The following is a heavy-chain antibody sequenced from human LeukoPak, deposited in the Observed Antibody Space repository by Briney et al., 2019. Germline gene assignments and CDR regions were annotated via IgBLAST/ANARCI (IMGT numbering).Heavy chain of an antibody. Sequence: PGGSLRLSCAASGFTFDDYAMHWVRQAPGKGLEWVSGISWNSGSIGYADSVKGRFTISRDNAKNSLYLQMNSLRAEDTAVYYCARKYYYGSGRSWGQGTLVTVS. V-gene: IGHV3-9*01. D-gene: IGHD3-10*01. CDR1: GFTFDDYA. CDR3: ARKYYYGSGRS. CDR2: ISWNSGSI. J-gene: IGHJ5*02.